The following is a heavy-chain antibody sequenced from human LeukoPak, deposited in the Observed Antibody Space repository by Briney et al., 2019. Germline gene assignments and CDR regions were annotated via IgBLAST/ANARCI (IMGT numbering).Heavy chain of an antibody. CDR2: IYYSGST. Sequence: PSETLSLTCTVSGGSISSYYWSWVRQPSGKGLEWIGYIYYSGSTNYNPSLKSRVTISVDTSKNQFSLKLSSVTAADTAVYYCARHEASRARLDYWGQGTLVTVSS. CDR3: ARHEASRARLDY. J-gene: IGHJ4*02. V-gene: IGHV4-59*08. CDR1: GGSISSYY.